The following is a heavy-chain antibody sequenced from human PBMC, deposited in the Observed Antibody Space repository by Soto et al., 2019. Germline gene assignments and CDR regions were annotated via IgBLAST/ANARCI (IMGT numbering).Heavy chain of an antibody. V-gene: IGHV4-4*02. CDR2: IYHSGST. J-gene: IGHJ5*02. D-gene: IGHD5-18*01. CDR1: GGSISSSSW. Sequence: SETLSLTCAVSGGSISSSSWWSWVRQPPGKGLEWIGEIYHSGSTNYNPSLKSRVTISVDKSKNQFSLKLSSVTAADTAVYYCARDRGTATARWFDPWGQGTLFTVSS. CDR3: ARDRGTATARWFDP.